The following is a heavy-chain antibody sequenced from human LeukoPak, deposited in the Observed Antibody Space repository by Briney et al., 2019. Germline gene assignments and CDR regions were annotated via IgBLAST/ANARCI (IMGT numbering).Heavy chain of an antibody. CDR2: ISSNGGST. J-gene: IGHJ4*02. Sequence: GGSLRLSCAASGFTFSNYGMHWVRQAPGKGLEYVSAISSNGGSTYYADSVKGRFTISRDNSKNTLYLQMSSLRAEDTAVYYCVKDYSSSWYYFDYWGQGTLVTVSS. CDR3: VKDYSSSWYYFDY. CDR1: GFTFSNYG. D-gene: IGHD6-13*01. V-gene: IGHV3-64D*09.